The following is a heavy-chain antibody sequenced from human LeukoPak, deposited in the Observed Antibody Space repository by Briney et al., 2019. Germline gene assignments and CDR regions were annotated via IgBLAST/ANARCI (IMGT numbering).Heavy chain of an antibody. J-gene: IGHJ4*02. V-gene: IGHV3-7*01. CDR2: IKSDGSET. Sequence: GGSLRLSCSASSSTLSTYWMNWVRQAPGKGLEWVANIKSDGSETNYVGSVKGRFTISRDNAKNSLYLQMNSLRAEDTAVYYCARRTRFDYWGQGTLVTVSS. D-gene: IGHD3/OR15-3a*01. CDR3: ARRTRFDY. CDR1: SSTLSTYW.